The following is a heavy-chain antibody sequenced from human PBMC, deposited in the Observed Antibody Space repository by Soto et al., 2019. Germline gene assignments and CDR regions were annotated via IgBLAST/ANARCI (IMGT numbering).Heavy chain of an antibody. Sequence: VASVKVSFKASGGTFSSYAISWLRQAPGQGLEWMGGIIPIFGTANYAQKFQGRVTIIADESTSTAYMEPSSLRSEDTAVYYCARDYRHYDILTGYYIPYYFDYWGQGTLVTVSS. CDR3: ARDYRHYDILTGYYIPYYFDY. V-gene: IGHV1-69*13. J-gene: IGHJ4*02. CDR2: IIPIFGTA. D-gene: IGHD3-9*01. CDR1: GGTFSSYA.